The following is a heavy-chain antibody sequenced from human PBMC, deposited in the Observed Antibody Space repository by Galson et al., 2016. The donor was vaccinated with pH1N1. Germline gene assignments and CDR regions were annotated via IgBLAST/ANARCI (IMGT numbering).Heavy chain of an antibody. D-gene: IGHD5-24*01. CDR3: ARAVATRESF. CDR1: GFTLSDYW. Sequence: SLRLSCAASGFTLSDYWMNWVRQAPGKGLEWVANIKPDGSQTYYVDSVKGRFTISRDNGKNSMFLHIYSLRAEDTAVYYCARAVATRESFWGQGTLVTVSS. CDR2: IKPDGSQT. V-gene: IGHV3-7*03. J-gene: IGHJ1*01.